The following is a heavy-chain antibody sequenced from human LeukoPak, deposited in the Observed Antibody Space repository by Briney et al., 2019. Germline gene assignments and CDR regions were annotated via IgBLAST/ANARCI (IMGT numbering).Heavy chain of an antibody. V-gene: IGHV3-23*01. CDR3: ARRRAYSSSWYYFDY. CDR1: GFTFSSYA. CDR2: ISGSGGST. Sequence: GGSLRLSCAASGFTFSSYAMSWVRQAPGRGLEWVSAISGSGGSTYYADSMKGRFTISRDNSKNTLYLQMNSLRAEDTAVYYCARRRAYSSSWYYFDYWGQGTLVTVSS. D-gene: IGHD6-13*01. J-gene: IGHJ4*02.